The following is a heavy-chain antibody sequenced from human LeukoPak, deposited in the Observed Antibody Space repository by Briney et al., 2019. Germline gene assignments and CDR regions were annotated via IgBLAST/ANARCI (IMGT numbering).Heavy chain of an antibody. CDR3: ASRGCSGGSCYLGP. Sequence: GGSLRLSCAASGFTLSSYWMYWVRQAPGKGLVWVSRINSDGSSTTYADSVKGRFTISRDNAKNTLYLQMNSLRAEDTAVYYCASRGCSGGSCYLGPWGQGTLVTVSS. CDR1: GFTLSSYW. CDR2: INSDGSST. D-gene: IGHD2-15*01. V-gene: IGHV3-74*01. J-gene: IGHJ4*02.